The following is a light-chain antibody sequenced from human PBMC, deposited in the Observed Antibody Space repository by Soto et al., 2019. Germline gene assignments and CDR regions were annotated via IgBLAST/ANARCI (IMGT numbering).Light chain of an antibody. J-gene: IGLJ2*01. CDR3: SSYTSTSTLV. CDR1: SSHVGGYNY. V-gene: IGLV2-14*03. Sequence: QSVLTQPASVSGSPGQSITISCTGTSSHVGGYNYVSWYQQHPGKAPKLMIYDVSNRPSGVSNRFSGSKSGNTASLTLSGLQAEDEADYYCSSYTSTSTLVFGGGTKLTVL. CDR2: DVS.